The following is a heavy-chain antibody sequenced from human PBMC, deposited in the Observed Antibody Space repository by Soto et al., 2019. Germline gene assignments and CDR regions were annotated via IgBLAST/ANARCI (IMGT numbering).Heavy chain of an antibody. CDR1: GDSITSYY. J-gene: IGHJ4*02. D-gene: IGHD5-12*01. Sequence: SETLSLTCSVSGDSITSYYWSWIRQPPGKGLEWIGYIFYSGFTNNNPSLKSRVTISVDTSKNQFSLKLSSVTAADTAVYYCARAGGYSGYDSVEFVDYWGQGTLVTVSS. CDR3: ARAGGYSGYDSVEFVDY. V-gene: IGHV4-59*08. CDR2: IFYSGFT.